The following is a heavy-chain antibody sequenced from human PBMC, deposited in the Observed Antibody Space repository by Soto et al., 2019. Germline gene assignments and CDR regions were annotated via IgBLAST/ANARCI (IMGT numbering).Heavy chain of an antibody. J-gene: IGHJ4*02. Sequence: GGSLRLSCAASGFTFSDAWINWVRQAPGKGLEWVGRIKSKIDGGTTDFAAPVKGRFAISRDDSRDMVYMEMYSLKTDDTAVYYCTTFFLLPGPLVRMDIRGPGXLVTLS. CDR2: IKSKIDGGTT. CDR3: TTFFLLPGPLVRMDI. V-gene: IGHV3-15*07. CDR1: GFTFSDAW. D-gene: IGHD2-8*01.